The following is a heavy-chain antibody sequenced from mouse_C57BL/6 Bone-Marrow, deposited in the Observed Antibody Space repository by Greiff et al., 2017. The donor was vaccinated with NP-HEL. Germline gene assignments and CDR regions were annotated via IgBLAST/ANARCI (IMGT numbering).Heavy chain of an antibody. Sequence: VQLKEPGPELVKPGASVKISCKASGYSFTGYYMNWVKQSPEKSLEWIGEINPSTGGTTYNQKFKAKATLTVDKSSSTAYMQLKSLTSEDSAVYYCARGRAWFAYWGQGTLVTVSA. CDR1: GYSFTGYY. V-gene: IGHV1-42*01. D-gene: IGHD3-3*01. J-gene: IGHJ3*01. CDR3: ARGRAWFAY. CDR2: INPSTGGT.